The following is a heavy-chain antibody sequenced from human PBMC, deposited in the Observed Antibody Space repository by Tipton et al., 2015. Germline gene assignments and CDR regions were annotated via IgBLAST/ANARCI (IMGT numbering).Heavy chain of an antibody. Sequence: TLSLTCTVSGDSIRSDGYYWSWIRQHPGKDPEWIGYIHYGGSTYYNPSLRGRATISVATFENQFSLKLTSLTAADTAVYYCARDAYNSNFFDYWGQGTLVTVSS. J-gene: IGHJ4*02. CDR2: IHYGGST. CDR1: GDSIRSDGYY. V-gene: IGHV4-31*03. CDR3: ARDAYNSNFFDY. D-gene: IGHD5-24*01.